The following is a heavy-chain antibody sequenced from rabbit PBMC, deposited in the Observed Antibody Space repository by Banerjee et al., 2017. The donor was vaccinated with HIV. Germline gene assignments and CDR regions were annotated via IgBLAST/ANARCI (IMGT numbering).Heavy chain of an antibody. J-gene: IGHJ4*01. CDR1: GFTFSSGYW. CDR2: IYAGVSDST. D-gene: IGHD7-1*01. CDR3: AKTTGYAGYPVPFFEL. Sequence: QSLEESGGDLVKPGASLTLTCTASGFTFSSGYWICWVRQAPGKGPEWIACIYAGVSDSTYYANWAKGRFTISKTSSTTVTLQMTSLTVADTATYFCAKTTGYAGYPVPFFELWGQGTLVTVS. V-gene: IGHV1S40*01.